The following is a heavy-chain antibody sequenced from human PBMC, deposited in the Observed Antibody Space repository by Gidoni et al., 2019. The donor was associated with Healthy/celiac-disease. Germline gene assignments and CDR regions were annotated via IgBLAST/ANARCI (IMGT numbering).Heavy chain of an antibody. J-gene: IGHJ4*02. CDR1: GFTFSSYA. CDR2: ISGSGGST. CDR3: AKAGDDSSGYYGRGRFGY. D-gene: IGHD3-22*01. V-gene: IGHV3-23*01. Sequence: EVQLLESGGGLVQPGGSLRLSCAASGFTFSSYAMSWVRQAPGKGLELVSAISGSGGSTYYADSVKGRFTISRDNSKNTLYLQMNSLRAEDTAVYYCAKAGDDSSGYYGRGRFGYWGQGTLVTVSS.